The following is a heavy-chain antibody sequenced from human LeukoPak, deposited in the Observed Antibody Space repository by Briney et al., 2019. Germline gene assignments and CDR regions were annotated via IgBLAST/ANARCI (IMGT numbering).Heavy chain of an antibody. V-gene: IGHV3-23*01. CDR2: SGSGGST. CDR1: GFTFSSYA. J-gene: IGHJ2*01. D-gene: IGHD6-25*01. CDR3: ARDFSSPATPWYFDF. Sequence: GGSLRLSCAASGFTFSSYAMSWVRQAPGKGLEWVSASGSGGSTYYADSVKGRFTISRDIDTDSLYLQMNSLRADDTAVYYCARDFSSPATPWYFDFWGRGTLVTVSS.